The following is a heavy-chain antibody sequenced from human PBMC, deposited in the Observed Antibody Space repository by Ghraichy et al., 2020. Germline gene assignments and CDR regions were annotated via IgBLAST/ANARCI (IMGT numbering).Heavy chain of an antibody. D-gene: IGHD6-13*01. Sequence: SETLSLTCTVSGGSISSSSYYWGWIRQPPGKGLEWIGSIYYSGSTYYNPSLKGRVTISVDTSKNQFSPKLSSVTAADTAVYYCARQSGIAAAGYDYWGQGTLVTVSS. J-gene: IGHJ4*02. V-gene: IGHV4-39*01. CDR3: ARQSGIAAAGYDY. CDR2: IYYSGST. CDR1: GGSISSSSYY.